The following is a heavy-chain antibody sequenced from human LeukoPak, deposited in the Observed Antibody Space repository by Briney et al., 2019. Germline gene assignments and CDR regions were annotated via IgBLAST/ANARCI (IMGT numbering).Heavy chain of an antibody. Sequence: SETLSLTCTVSGGSISSYYWSWIRQPAGKGLEWIGLMYTSGSTNYNPSLKSRVTMSLDTSKNQFSLKLSSVTAADTAVYYCARVGDYALKDWGQGTLVTVSS. CDR1: GGSISSYY. CDR2: MYTSGST. V-gene: IGHV4-4*07. D-gene: IGHD3-16*01. J-gene: IGHJ4*02. CDR3: ARVGDYALKD.